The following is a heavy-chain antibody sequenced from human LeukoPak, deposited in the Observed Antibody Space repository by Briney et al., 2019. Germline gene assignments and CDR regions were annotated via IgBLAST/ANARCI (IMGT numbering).Heavy chain of an antibody. CDR2: IRSKANSYAT. CDR3: TRGPSTEDV. J-gene: IGHJ6*04. V-gene: IGHV3-73*01. Sequence: GGSLKLSCAASGFTFSGSAMHWVRQASGKGLEWVGRIRSKANSYATAYAASVKGRFTISRDDSKNTAYLQMNSLKTEDTAVYYCTRGPSTEDVWGKGTTVTVPS. CDR1: GFTFSGSA.